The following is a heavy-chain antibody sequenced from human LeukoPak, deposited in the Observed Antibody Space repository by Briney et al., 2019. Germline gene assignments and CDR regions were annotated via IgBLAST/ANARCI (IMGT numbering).Heavy chain of an antibody. CDR2: ISSSSEYI. Sequence: GGSLRLSCAASGFTFSTYSMNWVRQAPGKGLEWVSFISSSSEYIYYANSVKGRFTISRGNAKNSLYLQVNSLRAEDTAVYYCAREYGSGSSRRRFDPWGQGTLVTVSS. J-gene: IGHJ5*02. CDR3: AREYGSGSSRRRFDP. CDR1: GFTFSTYS. V-gene: IGHV3-21*01. D-gene: IGHD3-10*01.